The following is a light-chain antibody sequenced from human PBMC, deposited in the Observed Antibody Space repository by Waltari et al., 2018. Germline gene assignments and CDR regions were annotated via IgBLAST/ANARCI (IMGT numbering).Light chain of an antibody. J-gene: IGLJ3*02. CDR2: SNN. V-gene: IGLV1-44*01. Sequence: QSVLTQPPSASGTPGQRVTIPCSGSRSNIGSTPVHWYQQLPGTAPKLLIYSNNQRPSGVPDRFSGSKSGTSASLAISGLQSEDEADYYCAAWDDSLNGPNWVFGGGTKLTVL. CDR1: RSNIGSTP. CDR3: AAWDDSLNGPNWV.